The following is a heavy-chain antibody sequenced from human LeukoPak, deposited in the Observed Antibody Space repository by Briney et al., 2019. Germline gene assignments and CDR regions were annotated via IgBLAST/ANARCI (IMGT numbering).Heavy chain of an antibody. J-gene: IGHJ4*02. Sequence: SETLSLTCTVSGGSISSGDYYWSWIRQHPGKGLEWIGYIYHSGSTYYNPSLKSRVTISVDTSKNQFSLKLSSVTAADTAVYCCARDRLATTGIDYWGQGTLVTVSS. D-gene: IGHD5-12*01. CDR3: ARDRLATTGIDY. CDR1: GGSISSGDYY. V-gene: IGHV4-31*03. CDR2: IYHSGST.